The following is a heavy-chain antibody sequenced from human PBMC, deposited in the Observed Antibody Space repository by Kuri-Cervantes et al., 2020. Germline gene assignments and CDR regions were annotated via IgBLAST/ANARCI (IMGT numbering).Heavy chain of an antibody. CDR2: INHSGST. CDR1: GGSFSGYY. Sequence: GSLRLSCAVYGGSFSGYYWSWIRQPPGKGLEWIGEINHSGSTNYNPSLKSRVTISVDTSKNQFSLKLSSVTAADTAVYYCARGRGYYGSGIWFDPWGQGTLVTVSS. V-gene: IGHV4-34*01. CDR3: ARGRGYYGSGIWFDP. J-gene: IGHJ5*02. D-gene: IGHD3-10*01.